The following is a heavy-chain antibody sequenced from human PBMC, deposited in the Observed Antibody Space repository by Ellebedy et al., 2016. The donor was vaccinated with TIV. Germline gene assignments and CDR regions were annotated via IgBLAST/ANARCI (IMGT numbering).Heavy chain of an antibody. CDR2: INPDNGDP. CDR1: GYSFTTFT. V-gene: IGHV1-3*01. J-gene: IGHJ4*02. CDR3: ARARGGCSGDGCYSDFDF. D-gene: IGHD2-15*01. Sequence: AASVKVSCKASGYSFTTFTIHWARQAPGQRPEWMGWINPDNGDPKHSQKFPSRVTITRDTFASTAYMDLSSLRSEDTAVYHCARARGGCSGDGCYSDFDFWGQGTLVTVSS.